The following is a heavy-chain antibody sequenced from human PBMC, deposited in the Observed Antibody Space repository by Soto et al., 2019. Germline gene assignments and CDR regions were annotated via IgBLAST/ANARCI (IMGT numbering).Heavy chain of an antibody. CDR3: ARDRTRFLKNYYYGMDV. V-gene: IGHV3-30-3*01. D-gene: IGHD3-3*01. CDR1: GFTFSSYA. Sequence: GGSLRLSCAASGFTFSSYAMHWVRQAPGKGLEWVAVISYDGSNKYYADSVKGRFTISRDNSKNTLYLQMNSLRAEDTAVYYCARDRTRFLKNYYYGMDVWGQGTTVTVSS. J-gene: IGHJ6*02. CDR2: ISYDGSNK.